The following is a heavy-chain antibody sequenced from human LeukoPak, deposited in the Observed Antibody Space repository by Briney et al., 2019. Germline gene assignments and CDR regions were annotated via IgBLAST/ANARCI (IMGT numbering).Heavy chain of an antibody. CDR2: FHPEDGET. CDR3: TAGKIYCSTTSCSDDY. Sequence: ASVKVSCMVSGDTLTALSMHWVRQAPGKGLEWMGGFHPEDGETIYAQKFQGRVTMTEDTSTDTAYMELSSLRSDDTAVYYCTAGKIYCSTTSCSDDYWGQGTLVTVSS. D-gene: IGHD2-2*01. CDR1: GDTLTALS. J-gene: IGHJ4*02. V-gene: IGHV1-24*01.